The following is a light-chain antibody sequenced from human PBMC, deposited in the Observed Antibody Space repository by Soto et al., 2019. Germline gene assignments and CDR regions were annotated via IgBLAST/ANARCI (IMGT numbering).Light chain of an antibody. J-gene: IGLJ1*01. Sequence: QSALTQPRSVSGSPGQSVTISCTGTSSDVGDYNYVSWYQQHPGKAPKVMIYDVSERPSGVPNRFSGSKSGNTASLTVSGLQAEDEADYYCCSYAGSYTFYVFGTGTKVTV. V-gene: IGLV2-11*01. CDR1: SSDVGDYNY. CDR3: CSYAGSYTFYV. CDR2: DVS.